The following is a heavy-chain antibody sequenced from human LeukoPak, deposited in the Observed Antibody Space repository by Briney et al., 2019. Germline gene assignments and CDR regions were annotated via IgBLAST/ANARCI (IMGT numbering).Heavy chain of an antibody. CDR3: ARAEDTADAFDI. J-gene: IGHJ3*02. CDR2: ISYDGSNK. V-gene: IGHV3-30*03. CDR1: GLTFSSYG. D-gene: IGHD5-18*01. Sequence: GGSLRLSCAASGLTFSSYGMHWVRQAPGKGLEWMAVISYDGSNKYYADSVKGRFTISRDNAKNSLYLQMNSLRAEDTAVYYCARAEDTADAFDIWGQGTMVTVSS.